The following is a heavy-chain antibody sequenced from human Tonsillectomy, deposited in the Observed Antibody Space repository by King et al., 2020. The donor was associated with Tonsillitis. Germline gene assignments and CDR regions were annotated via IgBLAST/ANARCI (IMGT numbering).Heavy chain of an antibody. V-gene: IGHV2-5*01. CDR3: AHLPYMKRYRFGPRYWFDP. J-gene: IGHJ5*02. D-gene: IGHD5-18*01. CDR1: GFSLSTSGVG. CDR2: IYWNDDK. Sequence: TLKESGPTLVKPTQILTLTCTFSGFSLSTSGVGVGWIRQPPGRALEWLALIYWNDDKRYSPSLKNRLTITKDTSKNQVVLTVTNMDPVDTATYYCAHLPYMKRYRFGPRYWFDPWGQGTLVTVSS.